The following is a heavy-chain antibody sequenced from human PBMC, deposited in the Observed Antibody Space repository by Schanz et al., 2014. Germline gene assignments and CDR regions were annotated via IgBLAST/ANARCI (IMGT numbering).Heavy chain of an antibody. Sequence: EVQLVESGGGLVQPGGSLRLSCAASGFTFSGYSMNWVRQAPGKGLEYISAISNNGDSTYYADSVKGRFTISRDNSKNTLFLQMSSLRVDDMAVYYCGRAGTGMAGWYFELWGRGTLXTVSS. V-gene: IGHV3-64D*06. D-gene: IGHD5-18*01. CDR3: GRAGTGMAGWYFEL. J-gene: IGHJ2*01. CDR1: GFTFSGYS. CDR2: ISNNGDST.